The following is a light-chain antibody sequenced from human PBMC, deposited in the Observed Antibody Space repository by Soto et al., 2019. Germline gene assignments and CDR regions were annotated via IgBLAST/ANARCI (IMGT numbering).Light chain of an antibody. Sequence: QSVLTQPASVSGSPGQSITISCTGTSSDIGIYNYVSWYQQHPGKAPKLVICEVSNRPSGVSSRFSGSKSGNTASLTISGLQAEDEADYYCSSYAGSNNPLFVFGTGTKVTVL. CDR3: SSYAGSNNPLFV. V-gene: IGLV2-14*01. J-gene: IGLJ1*01. CDR1: SSDIGIYNY. CDR2: EVS.